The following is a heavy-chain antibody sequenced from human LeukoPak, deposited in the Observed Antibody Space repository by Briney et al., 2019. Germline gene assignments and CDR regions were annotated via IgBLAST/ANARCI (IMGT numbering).Heavy chain of an antibody. CDR2: ISSSGSTI. D-gene: IGHD6-13*01. J-gene: IGHJ4*02. CDR3: ARGGQLGLDY. Sequence: GGSLRLSCAASGFTFSSYEMNWVRQAPGKGLEWVSYISSSGSTIYYADSVRRRFIISRENAKHSLYVQMNSLGAEDAAVYYCARGGQLGLDYWGQGTLVTVSS. CDR1: GFTFSSYE. V-gene: IGHV3-48*03.